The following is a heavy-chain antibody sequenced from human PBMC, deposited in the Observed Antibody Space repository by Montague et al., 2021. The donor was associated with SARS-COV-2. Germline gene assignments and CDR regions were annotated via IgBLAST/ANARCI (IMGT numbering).Heavy chain of an antibody. Sequence: SETLSLTCTVSGGSISGSSYYWGWIRQPPGKGLEWIASVDYSGNTYYSPSLKSRLTISVDTSKNQFSLKLKSVTAADTAVYYCASRKYSDGWGDWGQGTLVTVSS. CDR3: ASRKYSDGWGD. J-gene: IGHJ4*02. CDR2: VDYSGNT. CDR1: GGSISGSSYY. V-gene: IGHV4-39*01. D-gene: IGHD5-12*01.